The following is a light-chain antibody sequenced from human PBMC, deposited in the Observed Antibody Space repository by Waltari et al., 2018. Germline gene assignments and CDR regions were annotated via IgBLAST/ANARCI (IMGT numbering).Light chain of an antibody. CDR3: QQYNNWPPWT. J-gene: IGKJ1*01. CDR1: QSGSSN. V-gene: IGKV3-15*01. Sequence: EIVMTQSPATLSVSPGERATLPCRASQSGSSNLAWYQQKPGQAPRLLIYGASTRATGIPARFSGSGSGTDFTLTISSLQSEDFAVYYCQQYNNWPPWTFGQGTKVEIK. CDR2: GAS.